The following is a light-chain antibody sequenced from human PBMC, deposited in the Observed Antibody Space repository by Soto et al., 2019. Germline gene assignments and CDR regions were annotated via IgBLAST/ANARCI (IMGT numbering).Light chain of an antibody. CDR3: ATWDSSLTGEV. CDR1: SFNIGNNY. J-gene: IGLJ2*01. Sequence: QSVLTQPPSVSAAPGQKGTISCSGSSFNIGNNYVSWFQQLPGTAPKLLIYASNKRPSGIPDRFSGSKSGTSATLDITGLQTGDEADYYCATWDSSLTGEVFGGGTKLTVL. CDR2: ASN. V-gene: IGLV1-51*01.